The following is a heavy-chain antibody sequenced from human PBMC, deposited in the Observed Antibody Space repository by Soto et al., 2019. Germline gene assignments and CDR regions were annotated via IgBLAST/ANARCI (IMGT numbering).Heavy chain of an antibody. J-gene: IGHJ3*02. CDR2: ISAYNGKT. D-gene: IGHD2-2*01. CDR1: GYTFTSYG. V-gene: IGHV1-18*01. CDR3: VRDSRYCSSTSCRKGAFDI. Sequence: QVQLVQSGAEVKKPGASVKVSCKASGYTFTSYGISWVRQAPGQGLEWMGWISAYNGKTNYAQKIQGRVIMTTDTTTSTAYMELRCVRSDDTAVYYGVRDSRYCSSTSCRKGAFDIWGQGTIVTVSS.